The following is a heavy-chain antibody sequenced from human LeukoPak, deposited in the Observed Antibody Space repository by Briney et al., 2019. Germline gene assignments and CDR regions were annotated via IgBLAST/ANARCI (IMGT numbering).Heavy chain of an antibody. D-gene: IGHD6-19*01. CDR2: IYYSGST. CDR1: GGSIRSSSYY. J-gene: IGHJ3*02. Sequence: SETLSLTXTVSGGSIRSSSYYWGWIRQPPGKGLEWIGSIYYSGSTYYNPSLKSRVTISVDTSKNQFSLKLSSVTAADTAVYYCARLSIAVAGTRAFDIWGQGTMVTVSS. V-gene: IGHV4-39*01. CDR3: ARLSIAVAGTRAFDI.